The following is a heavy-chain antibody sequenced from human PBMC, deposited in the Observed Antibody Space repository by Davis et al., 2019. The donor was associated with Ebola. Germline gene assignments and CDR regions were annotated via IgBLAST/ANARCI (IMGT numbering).Heavy chain of an antibody. J-gene: IGHJ4*02. CDR2: ISTSGTTI. CDR1: GFTFSSYS. CDR3: ARDVY. V-gene: IGHV3-48*01. Sequence: GESLKISCAASGFTFSSYSMNWVRQAPGKGLQWVSYISTSGTTIYYADSVKGRFTISRDNSKNTLYLQMNSLRAEDTAVYYCARDVYWGQGILVTVSS.